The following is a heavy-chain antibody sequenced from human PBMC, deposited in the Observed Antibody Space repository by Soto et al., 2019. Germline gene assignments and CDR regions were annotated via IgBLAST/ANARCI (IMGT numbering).Heavy chain of an antibody. J-gene: IGHJ4*02. CDR2: VYNSGST. V-gene: IGHV4-59*01. Sequence: SETLSLTCTVSGGSISSNYWPWIRQPPGKGLEWIGYVYNSGSTNYNPSLKSRVTISEDTSKSQFSLKVNSMTAAATAVYYCARYRREAVAGYTLDNWGQGILVTVSS. CDR1: GGSISSNY. D-gene: IGHD6-13*01. CDR3: ARYRREAVAGYTLDN.